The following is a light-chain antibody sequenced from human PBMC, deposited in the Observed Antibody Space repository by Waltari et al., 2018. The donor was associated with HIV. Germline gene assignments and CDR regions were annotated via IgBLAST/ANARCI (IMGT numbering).Light chain of an antibody. V-gene: IGLV1-44*01. Sequence: QSVLTQPPSTSGTPGQRVPISCSGSSSTTGSNTVSWFQQFPGKAPKVLVYGKNQRPSGVPDRFSGSKSGTSASRAIGGLQSEDEADYYCASWDDSLNGPVFGGGTTLTVL. CDR1: SSTTGSNT. CDR2: GKN. CDR3: ASWDDSLNGPV. J-gene: IGLJ2*01.